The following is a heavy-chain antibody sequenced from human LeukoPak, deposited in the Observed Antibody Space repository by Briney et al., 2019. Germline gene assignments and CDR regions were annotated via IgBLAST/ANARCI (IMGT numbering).Heavy chain of an antibody. D-gene: IGHD3-3*01. Sequence: GGSLGLSCAASGFTFSSHAMSWVRQAPGKGLEWVSGSGSGGSTYYADSVKGRFTISRDNSKNTLYLQMNSLRAEDTAVYYCAKDFWSGYYPNYWGQGTLVTVSS. J-gene: IGHJ4*02. CDR2: SGSGGST. CDR3: AKDFWSGYYPNY. V-gene: IGHV3-23*01. CDR1: GFTFSSHA.